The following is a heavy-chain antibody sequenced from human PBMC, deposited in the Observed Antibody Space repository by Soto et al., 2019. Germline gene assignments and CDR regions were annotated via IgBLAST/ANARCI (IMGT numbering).Heavy chain of an antibody. CDR1: GGSISSYY. Sequence: PSETLSLTCTVSGGSISSYYWSWIRQPPGKGLEWIGYIYYSGSTNYNPSLKSRVTISVDRSKNQFSLKLSSVTAADTAVYYCARGSIVVVTASGWFDPWGQGTLVTVSA. CDR2: IYYSGST. V-gene: IGHV4-59*12. CDR3: ARGSIVVVTASGWFDP. J-gene: IGHJ5*02. D-gene: IGHD2-21*02.